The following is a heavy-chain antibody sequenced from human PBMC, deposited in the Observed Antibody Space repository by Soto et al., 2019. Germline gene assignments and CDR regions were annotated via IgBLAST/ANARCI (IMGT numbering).Heavy chain of an antibody. CDR1: GGAVSSINC. V-gene: IGHV4-4*02. Sequence: QVQLQESGPGLVKPSGTLSLTCDVSGGAVSSINCWSWARQPPGKTLEWIGEVFHSGTTNYNPSLKSRVTMSVDKSKNQLSLRLSSVTAADTAVYYCARGGGTYSTSYGMDVWGQGTTVIVSS. D-gene: IGHD5-18*01. CDR3: ARGGGTYSTSYGMDV. CDR2: VFHSGTT. J-gene: IGHJ6*02.